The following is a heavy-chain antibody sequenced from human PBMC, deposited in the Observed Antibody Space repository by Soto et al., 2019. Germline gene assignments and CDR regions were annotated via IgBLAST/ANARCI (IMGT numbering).Heavy chain of an antibody. CDR3: ARDRHYGSGRTSAFDI. D-gene: IGHD3-10*01. Sequence: VQLVESGGGVVQPGRSLRLSCAASGFTFSSYDMHWVRQAPGKGLEWVAIIGYHGSNKYYADSVKGRFTISRDNSKNSLYLQMNRLTAEDTAVYYCARDRHYGSGRTSAFDIWGQGTMVTVSS. CDR1: GFTFSSYD. CDR2: IGYHGSNK. V-gene: IGHV3-33*01. J-gene: IGHJ3*02.